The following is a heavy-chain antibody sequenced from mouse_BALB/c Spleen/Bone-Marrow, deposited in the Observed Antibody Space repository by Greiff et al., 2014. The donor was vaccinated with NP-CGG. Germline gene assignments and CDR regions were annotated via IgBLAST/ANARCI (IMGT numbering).Heavy chain of an antibody. J-gene: IGHJ4*01. CDR3: ARFAGTPYTMDY. Sequence: EVKLMESGPDLVKPSQSLSLTCTVTGYSITSGYSWHWIRQFPGNKLEWMSYIHYSGITVYNPSLRSRISIARDTSKSQFFLQLNSVTTEDTATYYCARFAGTPYTMDYWGQGTSVTVSS. CDR2: IHYSGIT. D-gene: IGHD4-1*01. V-gene: IGHV3-1*02. CDR1: GYSITSGYS.